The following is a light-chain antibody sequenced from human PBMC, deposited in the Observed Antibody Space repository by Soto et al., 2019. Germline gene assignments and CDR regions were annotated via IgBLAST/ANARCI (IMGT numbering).Light chain of an antibody. CDR2: GAS. CDR1: QSVSSSY. J-gene: IGKJ4*01. V-gene: IGKV3-20*01. CDR3: QQYNSPLT. Sequence: ENVLTPTPGTLSLSPGERATLSCRASQSVSSSYLAWYQQKPGQAPRLLIYGASNRATGIPDRFSGSGSGTDFTLTISRLDPEDFAVYYCQQYNSPLTFGGGTKVDIK.